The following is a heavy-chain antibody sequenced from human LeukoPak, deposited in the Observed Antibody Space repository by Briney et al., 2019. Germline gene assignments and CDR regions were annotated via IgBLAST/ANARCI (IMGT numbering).Heavy chain of an antibody. CDR2: INPNSGGT. Sequence: ASVKVSCKASGYTFTGYYMHWVRQAPGQGLEWMGWINPNSGGTNYAQKFQGRVTMTRDTSISTAYMELSRLRSDDTAVYYCAAGYSYGYPTMDWYFDLWGRGTLVTVSS. V-gene: IGHV1-2*02. J-gene: IGHJ2*01. CDR3: AAGYSYGYPTMDWYFDL. CDR1: GYTFTGYY. D-gene: IGHD5-18*01.